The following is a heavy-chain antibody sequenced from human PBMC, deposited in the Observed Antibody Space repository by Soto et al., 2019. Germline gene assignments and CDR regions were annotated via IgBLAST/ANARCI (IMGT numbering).Heavy chain of an antibody. CDR1: GFTFSSYY. J-gene: IGHJ4*02. CDR2: IKQDGSEK. Sequence: GGSLRLSCEASGFTFSSYYMSWVRQAPGKGLEWVANIKQDGSEKYYVDSVKGRFTISRDAAKNSLYLQMNSLRAEDTAVYYCAGYSNTWYVGFRGQGTLVTVSS. CDR3: AGYSNTWYVGF. D-gene: IGHD6-13*01. V-gene: IGHV3-7*01.